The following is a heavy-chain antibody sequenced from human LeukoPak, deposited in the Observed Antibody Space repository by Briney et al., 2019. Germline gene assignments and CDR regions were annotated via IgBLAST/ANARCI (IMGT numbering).Heavy chain of an antibody. Sequence: GGSLRLSCAASGFTFSSYAMSRVRQAPGKGLEWVSAISGSGGSTNYADSVKGRFTTSRDNSKNTLYLQMNSLRAEDTAVYYCAKKVLHYYGSGSYVDYWGQGTLVTVSS. J-gene: IGHJ4*02. CDR2: ISGSGGST. CDR1: GFTFSSYA. CDR3: AKKVLHYYGSGSYVDY. D-gene: IGHD3-10*01. V-gene: IGHV3-23*01.